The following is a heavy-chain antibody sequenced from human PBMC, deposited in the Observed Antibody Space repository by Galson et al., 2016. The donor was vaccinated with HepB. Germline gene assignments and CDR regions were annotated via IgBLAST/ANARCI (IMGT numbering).Heavy chain of an antibody. D-gene: IGHD6-19*01. Sequence: SETLSLTCTVSGGSISNSSFYWGWIRQPPGKGLQWIGNIYYSGSTYYNPSPKSRVTLPVDTSKNQFSLKLSSVTAADTAVYYCTRRARTGEGSSGWYAFTYYFDYWGQGTLVTVSS. J-gene: IGHJ4*02. CDR2: IYYSGST. CDR1: GGSISNSSFY. V-gene: IGHV4-39*01. CDR3: TRRARTGEGSSGWYAFTYYFDY.